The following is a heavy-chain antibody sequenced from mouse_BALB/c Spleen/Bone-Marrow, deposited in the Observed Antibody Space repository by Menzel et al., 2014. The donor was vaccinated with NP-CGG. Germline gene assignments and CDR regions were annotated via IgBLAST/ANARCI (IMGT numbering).Heavy chain of an antibody. V-gene: IGHV5-6-4*01. CDR1: GFTFSSYT. D-gene: IGHD2-10*02. Sequence: EVQLVESGGGLVKPGGSLKLSCAASGFTFSSYTMSWVRQTPEKRLEWVATISTGGSYTDYPDSVKGRFTISRDNAKNTLYLQMSSLKSEDTAMYYCTRGQRYGNYIYAMDYWGQGTSVTVSS. J-gene: IGHJ4*01. CDR2: ISTGGSYT. CDR3: TRGQRYGNYIYAMDY.